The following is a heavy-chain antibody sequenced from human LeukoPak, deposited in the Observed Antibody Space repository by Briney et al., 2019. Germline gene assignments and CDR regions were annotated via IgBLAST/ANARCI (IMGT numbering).Heavy chain of an antibody. CDR2: ISAYNGNT. Sequence: ASVKVSCKASGYTFTSYGISWVRRAPGQGLEWMGWISAYNGNTNYAQKLQGRVTMTTDTSTSTAYMELRSLRSDDTAVYYCARDQGGGQNYNWFDPWGQGTLVTVSS. J-gene: IGHJ5*02. CDR1: GYTFTSYG. V-gene: IGHV1-18*01. D-gene: IGHD1-26*01. CDR3: ARDQGGGQNYNWFDP.